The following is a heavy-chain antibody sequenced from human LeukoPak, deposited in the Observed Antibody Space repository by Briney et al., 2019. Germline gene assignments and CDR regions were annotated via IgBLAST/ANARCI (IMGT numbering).Heavy chain of an antibody. J-gene: IGHJ6*03. CDR1: GGTFSSYA. Sequence: ASVKVSCKASGGTFSSYAISWVRQAPGQGLEWMGRIIPIFGTANYAQKFQGRVTITADKSTSTAYMELSSLRSDDTAVYYCAREGIGWFGELVSRSHMDVWGKGTTVTVSS. D-gene: IGHD3-10*01. V-gene: IGHV1-69*06. CDR3: AREGIGWFGELVSRSHMDV. CDR2: IIPIFGTA.